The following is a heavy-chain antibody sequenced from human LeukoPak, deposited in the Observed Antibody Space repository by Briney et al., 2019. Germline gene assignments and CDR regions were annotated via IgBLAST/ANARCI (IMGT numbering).Heavy chain of an antibody. CDR3: ARDLWHSSGVFDY. V-gene: IGHV3-48*03. J-gene: IGHJ4*02. CDR1: GFTLSSYE. Sequence: GGSLRLSCAASGFTLSSYEMNWVRQAPGKGLEWVSYISSSGSTIYYADSVKGRFTISRDNAKNSLYLQMNSLRAEDTAVYYCARDLWHSSGVFDYWGQGTLVTVSS. D-gene: IGHD6-19*01. CDR2: ISSSGSTI.